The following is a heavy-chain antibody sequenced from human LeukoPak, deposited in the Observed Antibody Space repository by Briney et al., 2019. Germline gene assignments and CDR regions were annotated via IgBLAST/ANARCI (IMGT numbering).Heavy chain of an antibody. J-gene: IGHJ5*02. CDR3: VKPAHARSGPWFDP. CDR1: GYTLTELS. CDR2: FDPEDGET. V-gene: IGHV1-24*01. D-gene: IGHD3-3*01. Sequence: ASVKVSCKVSGYTLTELSMHWVRQAPGKGLEWMGGFDPEDGETIYAQKFQGRVTMTEDTSTDTAYMDLSSLRSEDTAVYYCVKPAHARSGPWFDPWGQGTLVTVSS.